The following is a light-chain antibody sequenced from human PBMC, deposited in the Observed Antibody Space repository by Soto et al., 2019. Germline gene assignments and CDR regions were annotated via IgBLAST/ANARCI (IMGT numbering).Light chain of an antibody. V-gene: IGLV2-14*01. CDR2: EVS. CDR1: SSDVGDYNY. J-gene: IGLJ2*01. CDR3: SADISNSIVV. Sequence: QSVLTQPASVSGSPGQSITISCTGTSSDVGDYNYVSWYQQHPGKAPKLMIYEVSHRLSGVSNRFSGSKSGYTASLTISGLQDEDEADYYCSADISNSIVVVGGGTKLTVL.